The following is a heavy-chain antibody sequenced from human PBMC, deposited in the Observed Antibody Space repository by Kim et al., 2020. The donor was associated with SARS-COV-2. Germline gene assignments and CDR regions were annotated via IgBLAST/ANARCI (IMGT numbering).Heavy chain of an antibody. CDR1: GGSISSYY. CDR3: ARGGYDFWSGYYKWDYYYYYMDV. J-gene: IGHJ6*03. D-gene: IGHD3-3*01. Sequence: SETLSLTCTVSGGSISSYYWSWIRQPPGKGLEWIGYIYYSGSTNYNPSLKSRVTISVDTSKNQFSLKLSSVTAADTAVYYCARGGYDFWSGYYKWDYYYYYMDVWGKGTTVTVSS. CDR2: IYYSGST. V-gene: IGHV4-59*01.